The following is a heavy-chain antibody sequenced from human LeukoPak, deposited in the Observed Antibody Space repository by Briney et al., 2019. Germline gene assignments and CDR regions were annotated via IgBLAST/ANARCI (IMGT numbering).Heavy chain of an antibody. CDR1: GGSFGGYY. CDR3: ARVRAYYYGSGSREFDY. D-gene: IGHD3-10*01. Sequence: SETLSLTCAVYGGSFGGYYWSWIRQPPGKGLEWIGEINHSGSTNYNPSLKSRVTISVDTSKNQFSLKLSSVTAADTAVYYCARVRAYYYGSGSREFDYWGQGTLVTVSS. CDR2: INHSGST. V-gene: IGHV4-34*01. J-gene: IGHJ4*02.